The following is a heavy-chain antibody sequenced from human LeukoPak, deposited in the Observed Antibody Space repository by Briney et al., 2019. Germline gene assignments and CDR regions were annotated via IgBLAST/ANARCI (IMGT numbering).Heavy chain of an antibody. Sequence: ASVKVSCKASEYTFTGYYMHWVRQAPGQGLEWMGWINPISGGTTYAQKFQGRVTMTRDTSISTAYMELSRLKSDDTAVYYCARIAVAGFDYWGQGTLVTVSS. CDR1: EYTFTGYY. J-gene: IGHJ4*02. D-gene: IGHD6-19*01. CDR2: INPISGGT. CDR3: ARIAVAGFDY. V-gene: IGHV1-2*02.